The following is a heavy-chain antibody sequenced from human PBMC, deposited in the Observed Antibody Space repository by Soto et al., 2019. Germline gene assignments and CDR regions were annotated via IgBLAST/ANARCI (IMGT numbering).Heavy chain of an antibody. CDR3: ARIYCSSTSCFNYYYYYYMDV. Sequence: GGSLRLSCAASGFTVSSNYISWVRQAPGKGLEWVSVIYSGGSTYYADSVKGRFTISRHNSKNTLYLQMNSLRAEDTAVYYCARIYCSSTSCFNYYYYYYMDVWGKGTTVTVSS. CDR2: IYSGGST. CDR1: GFTVSSNY. D-gene: IGHD2-2*01. J-gene: IGHJ6*03. V-gene: IGHV3-53*04.